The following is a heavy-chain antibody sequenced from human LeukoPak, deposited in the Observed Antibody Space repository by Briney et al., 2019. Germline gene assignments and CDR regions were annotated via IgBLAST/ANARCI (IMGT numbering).Heavy chain of an antibody. V-gene: IGHV3-74*01. CDR2: ICPDGTGI. Sequence: GGSLRLSCAASGFIFRFYCMHWVRQAPGKGPMWVSRICPDGTGISYADSVKARFTTSRDNAKNTVYLQMNSLREEDTAVYYCARDLYSSSWPLYYYGMDVWGQGTTVTVSS. D-gene: IGHD6-13*01. CDR3: ARDLYSSSWPLYYYGMDV. CDR1: GFIFRFYC. J-gene: IGHJ6*02.